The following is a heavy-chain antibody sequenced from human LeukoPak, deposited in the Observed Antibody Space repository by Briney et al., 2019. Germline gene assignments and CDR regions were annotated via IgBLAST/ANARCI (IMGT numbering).Heavy chain of an antibody. CDR2: ISTSNSYI. CDR3: ARIYYYYMDV. V-gene: IGHV3-21*01. CDR1: GFTFSNYN. Sequence: GGSLRLSCAASGFTFSNYNMNWVRQAPGKGLEWVSSISTSNSYIYYADSVKGRFTISRGNAKNSLYLQMNSLRAEDTAVYYCARIYYYYMDVWGKGTTVTVSS. J-gene: IGHJ6*03.